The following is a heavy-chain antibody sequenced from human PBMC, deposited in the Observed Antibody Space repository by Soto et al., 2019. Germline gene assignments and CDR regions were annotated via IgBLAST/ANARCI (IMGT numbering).Heavy chain of an antibody. CDR2: ISAHNGNT. CDR3: ARGRDGDY. CDR1: GYTFTSYG. Sequence: QVHLVQSGAEVKKPGASVKVSCKASGYTFTSYGITWVRQAPGQGLEWMGWISAHNGNTDYAQRLQGRVIGTRDTSTSTAYMELRSRRSDDTAVYYCARGRDGDYWGQGALVTVSS. J-gene: IGHJ4*02. D-gene: IGHD6-6*01. V-gene: IGHV1-18*01.